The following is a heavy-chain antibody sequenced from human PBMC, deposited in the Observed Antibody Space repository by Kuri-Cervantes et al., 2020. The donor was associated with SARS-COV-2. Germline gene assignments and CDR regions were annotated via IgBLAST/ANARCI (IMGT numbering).Heavy chain of an antibody. J-gene: IGHJ1*01. CDR3: AKVGGHREYFQN. D-gene: IGHD3-16*01. V-gene: IGHV3-23*01. CDR2: IGGSGVRT. CDR1: GFTFDDYG. Sequence: GESLKIPCAASGFTFDDYGMNWVRQAPGKGLEWVSVIGGSGVRTNYADSVKGRFTISRDNSKNTLYLQMNSLRAEDTAVYYCAKVGGHREYFQNWGQGTLVTVSS.